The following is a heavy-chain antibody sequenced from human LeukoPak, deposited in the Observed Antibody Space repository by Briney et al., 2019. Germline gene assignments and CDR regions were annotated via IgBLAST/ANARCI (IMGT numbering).Heavy chain of an antibody. CDR2: IKEDGSEI. J-gene: IGHJ3*02. D-gene: IGHD6-13*01. Sequence: GGSLRLSCVASGFTFSNHWMTWVRQAPGKGLEWVANIKEDGSEIHYVDSVKGRFTISRDNARNSLYLQMNNLRVDDTALYYCTRDRYSNMWGQGTVVTVSS. V-gene: IGHV3-7*01. CDR3: TRDRYSNM. CDR1: GFTFSNHW.